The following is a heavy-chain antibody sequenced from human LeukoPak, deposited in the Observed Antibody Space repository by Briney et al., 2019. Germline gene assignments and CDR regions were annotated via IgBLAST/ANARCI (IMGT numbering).Heavy chain of an antibody. V-gene: IGHV4-38-2*02. J-gene: IGHJ6*03. CDR2: INHSGST. CDR3: ARGSFDIVVVPATPMDV. D-gene: IGHD2-2*01. CDR1: GYSISSGYY. Sequence: SETLSLTCTVSGYSISSGYYWAWIRQPPGKGLEWIGEINHSGSTNYNPSLKSRVTISVDTSKNQFSLKLSSVTAADTAVYYCARGSFDIVVVPATPMDVWGKGTTVTVSS.